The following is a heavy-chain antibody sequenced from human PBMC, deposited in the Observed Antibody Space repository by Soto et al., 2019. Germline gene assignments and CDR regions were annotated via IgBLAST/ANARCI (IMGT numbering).Heavy chain of an antibody. CDR3: ARGGSGVVTALNYWFDP. CDR2: INPNSGGT. D-gene: IGHD2-21*02. V-gene: IGHV1-2*04. J-gene: IGHJ5*02. Sequence: QVQLVQSGAEVKEPGASVKVSCKASGYTFTGYYMHWVRQAPGQGLEWMGWINPNSGGTNYAQKFQGWVTMTRDTSISTAYMELSRLRSDDTAVYYCARGGSGVVTALNYWFDPWGQGTLVTVSS. CDR1: GYTFTGYY.